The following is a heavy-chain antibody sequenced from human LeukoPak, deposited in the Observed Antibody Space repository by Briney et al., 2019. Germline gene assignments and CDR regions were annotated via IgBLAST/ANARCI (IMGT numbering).Heavy chain of an antibody. CDR2: IFYSGST. CDR3: ARDSVAAIGTGYYYYGMDV. Sequence: SETLSLTCTVSGGSIGSSDYYWSWIRQPPGKGLEWIGYIFYSGSTHYNPSLRSRVTISLDTSKNQFSLKLSSVTAADTAVYYCARDSVAAIGTGYYYYGMDVWGQGTTVTVSS. CDR1: GGSIGSSDYY. V-gene: IGHV4-30-4*01. D-gene: IGHD1-1*01. J-gene: IGHJ6*02.